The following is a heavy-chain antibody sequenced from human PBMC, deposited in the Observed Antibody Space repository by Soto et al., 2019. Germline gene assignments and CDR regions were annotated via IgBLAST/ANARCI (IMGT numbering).Heavy chain of an antibody. D-gene: IGHD3-3*01. CDR3: ARGGHDFWSGPLDY. Sequence: SETLSLTCTVSGGSISTYYCNWIRQPAGKGLEWIGRIDTSATTNYNPSLKSRVTMSVDTSENQFSLKLSSVTAADTAVYYCARGGHDFWSGPLDYWGQGTLVTVS. CDR2: IDTSATT. J-gene: IGHJ4*02. V-gene: IGHV4-4*07. CDR1: GGSISTYY.